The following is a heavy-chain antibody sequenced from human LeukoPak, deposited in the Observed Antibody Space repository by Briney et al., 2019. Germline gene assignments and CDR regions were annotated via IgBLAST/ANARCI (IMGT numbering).Heavy chain of an antibody. CDR2: IYPDDSDS. CDR3: VRQRGSSGTINHFDP. V-gene: IGHV5-51*01. D-gene: IGHD3-10*01. Sequence: GESLKISCETSGYSFTPYWIGWVRQMPGTGLEWVGAIYPDDSDSRYSPSFQGQLVISADRSIRTAYLQWNSLKTSDTAMYYCVRQRGSSGTINHFDPWGQGTLVTVSS. CDR1: GYSFTPYW. J-gene: IGHJ5*02.